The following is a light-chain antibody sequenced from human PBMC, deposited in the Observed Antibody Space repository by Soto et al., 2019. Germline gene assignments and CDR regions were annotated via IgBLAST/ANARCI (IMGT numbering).Light chain of an antibody. CDR1: QSISSY. CDR3: QQYYSYPSIT. Sequence: DIQMTQSPSSLSASVGDRVTITFRASQSISSYLNWYQQKPGKAPKLLIYAASSLQSGVPSRFSGSGSGTDFTLTISCLQSEDFATYYCQQYYSYPSITFGQGTRLEIK. V-gene: IGKV1-39*01. CDR2: AAS. J-gene: IGKJ5*01.